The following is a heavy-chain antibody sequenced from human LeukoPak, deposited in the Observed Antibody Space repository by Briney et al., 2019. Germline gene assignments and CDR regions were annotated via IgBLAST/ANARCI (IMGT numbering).Heavy chain of an antibody. V-gene: IGHV1-69*13. CDR1: GGTFSIYA. Sequence: GASVKVSCKASGGTFSIYAISWVRQAPGQGLEWMGGIIPIFGTANSEQKFQGRVTITADESTSTAYMELSSLRSEDTAVYYCASQKTTVMDHYYYYYGMDVWGQGTTVTVSS. CDR3: ASQKTTVMDHYYYYYGMDV. CDR2: IIPIFGTA. D-gene: IGHD4-11*01. J-gene: IGHJ6*02.